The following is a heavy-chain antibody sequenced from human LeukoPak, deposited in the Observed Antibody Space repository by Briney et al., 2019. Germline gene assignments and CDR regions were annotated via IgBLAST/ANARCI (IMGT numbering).Heavy chain of an antibody. CDR2: IYYSGST. CDR1: GGSISSYY. CDR3: ARDHPTPTLGYMDV. J-gene: IGHJ6*03. V-gene: IGHV4-59*12. D-gene: IGHD2-15*01. Sequence: PSETLSLTCTVSGGSISSYYWSWIRQPPGKGLEWIGYIYYSGSTNYNPSFKSRVTIAADTSNNQFSLSLSSVTAADTAVYYCARDHPTPTLGYMDVWGKGTTVTVSS.